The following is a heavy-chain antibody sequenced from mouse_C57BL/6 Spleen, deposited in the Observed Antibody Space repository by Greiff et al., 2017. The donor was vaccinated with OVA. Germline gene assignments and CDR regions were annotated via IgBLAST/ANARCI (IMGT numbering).Heavy chain of an antibody. CDR1: GYTFTSYW. D-gene: IGHD2-1*01. CDR3: ASYGNYFDY. Sequence: QVQLQQPGTELVKPGASVKLSCKASGYTFTSYWMHWVKQRPGQGLEWHRNINPSNGGTNYNEKFKSKAILTVDKSTSIAYMQLSSLTYEDSAVYYYASYGNYFDYWGQGTTLTVSS. J-gene: IGHJ2*01. CDR2: INPSNGGT. V-gene: IGHV1-53*01.